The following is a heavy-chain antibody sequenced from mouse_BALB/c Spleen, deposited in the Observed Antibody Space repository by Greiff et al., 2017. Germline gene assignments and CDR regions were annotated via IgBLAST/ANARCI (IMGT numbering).Heavy chain of an antibody. CDR3: AKGDYYGSSQAWFAY. CDR2: INPGSGGT. J-gene: IGHJ3*01. Sequence: VQLQQSGAELVRPGTSVKVSCKASGYAFTNYLIEWVKQRPGQGLEWIGVINPGSGGTNYNEKFKGKATLTADKSSSTAYMQLSSLTSDDSAVYFCAKGDYYGSSQAWFAYWGQGTLVTVSA. D-gene: IGHD1-1*01. V-gene: IGHV1-54*01. CDR1: GYAFTNYL.